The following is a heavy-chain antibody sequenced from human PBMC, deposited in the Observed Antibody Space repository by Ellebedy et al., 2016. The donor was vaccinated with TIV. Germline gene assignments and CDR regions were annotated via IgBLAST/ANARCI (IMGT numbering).Heavy chain of an antibody. CDR2: TTQSGRP. Sequence: SETLSLTCAVYGGSFRGYYWSWIRQPPGKGLEWIGETTQSGRPNYNPSLDKGRAPISVDTSKNQFSLSLSSVTAADTAVYYCAEGRSGWYYFDYWGQGTPVTVSS. CDR3: AEGRSGWYYFDY. D-gene: IGHD6-19*01. J-gene: IGHJ4*02. CDR1: GGSFRGYY. V-gene: IGHV4-34*01.